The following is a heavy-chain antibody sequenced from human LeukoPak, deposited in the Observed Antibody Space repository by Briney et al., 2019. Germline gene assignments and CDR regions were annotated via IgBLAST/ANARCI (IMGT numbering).Heavy chain of an antibody. V-gene: IGHV5-10-1*01. J-gene: IGHJ3*01. Sequence: GESLKISWKGSGFSFTSYWISWVRQMRGNGLEWMGNFDPSDSYTKYSPSFQGHVTMSTDTSISTAYLQWSSLKASDTAMYYCARRGGGNYFPAFDLWGQGTMVTVSP. CDR3: ARRGGGNYFPAFDL. CDR1: GFSFTSYW. CDR2: FDPSDSYT. D-gene: IGHD1-26*01.